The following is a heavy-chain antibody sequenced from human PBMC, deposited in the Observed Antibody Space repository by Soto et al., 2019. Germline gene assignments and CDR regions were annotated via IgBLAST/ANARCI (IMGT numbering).Heavy chain of an antibody. CDR1: GYTFTNYG. CDR2: LSAYNGDT. CDR3: AGGGVGVMVRGVATWFDP. D-gene: IGHD3-10*01. J-gene: IGHJ5*02. V-gene: IGHV1-18*01. Sequence: QVQLVQSGAEVKKPGASVKVSCRASGYTFTNYGVTWVRQAPGQGLEWMGGLSAYNGDTNYAQKLKGRVTMTTDTSTTTVYMELRSLKSDDTAVYYCAGGGVGVMVRGVATWFDPWGQGTLVTVSS.